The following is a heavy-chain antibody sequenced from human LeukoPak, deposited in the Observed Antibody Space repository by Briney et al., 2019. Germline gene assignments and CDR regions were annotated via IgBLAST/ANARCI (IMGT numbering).Heavy chain of an antibody. V-gene: IGHV1-18*01. CDR1: GYTFTSYG. CDR2: ISAYNGNT. CDR3: ANPPMVRGAPFFYYGMDV. J-gene: IGHJ6*02. D-gene: IGHD3-10*01. Sequence: ASVKVSCKASGYTFTSYGISWVRQAPGQGLEWMGWISAYNGNTNYAQKLQGRVSMTTDTSTSTAYMELRSLRSDDTAVYYCANPPMVRGAPFFYYGMDVLGQGTTGTRSS.